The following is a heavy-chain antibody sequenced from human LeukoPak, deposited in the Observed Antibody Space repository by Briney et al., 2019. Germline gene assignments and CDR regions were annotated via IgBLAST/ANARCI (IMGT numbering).Heavy chain of an antibody. CDR1: GGSISSGSYY. D-gene: IGHD2-8*02. J-gene: IGHJ4*02. V-gene: IGHV4-61*02. CDR3: ARGYWFYFDY. Sequence: SQTLSLTCTVSGGSISSGSYYWSWVRQPAGKGLEWIGRIYTRGGTNYNPSLKSRVTISVDTSKNQFSLRLSSVTAADTAVYYCARGYWFYFDYWGQGTLVTVSS. CDR2: IYTRGGT.